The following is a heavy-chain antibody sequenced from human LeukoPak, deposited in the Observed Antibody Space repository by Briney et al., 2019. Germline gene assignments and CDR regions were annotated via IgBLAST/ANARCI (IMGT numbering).Heavy chain of an antibody. D-gene: IGHD2-8*01. J-gene: IGHJ4*02. CDR3: AKDLRIRAGVPDY. CDR1: GFTFNSYD. CDR2: ITSSGLTV. V-gene: IGHV3-48*03. Sequence: GGSLRLSCAASGFTFNSYDMNWVRQAPGKGLEWVSYITSSGLTVYYADSVKGRFAISRDSSKNTLCLQMNSLRAEDTAVYYCAKDLRIRAGVPDYWGQGTLVTVSS.